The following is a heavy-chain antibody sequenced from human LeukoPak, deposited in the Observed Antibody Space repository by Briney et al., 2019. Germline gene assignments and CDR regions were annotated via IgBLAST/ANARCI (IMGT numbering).Heavy chain of an antibody. Sequence: PGRSLRLSCAGSGFSFRRFWMTWVRQAPGRGLEWVANINGDGDGKRYADSVKDRFTISRDNARSLVFLQIHSLRDEDTALYYCARDSSPDSATTYYDALDMWGQGTMVTVSS. CDR3: ARDSSPDSATTYYDALDM. D-gene: IGHD1-1*01. CDR2: INGDGDGK. CDR1: GFSFRRFW. J-gene: IGHJ3*02. V-gene: IGHV3-7*01.